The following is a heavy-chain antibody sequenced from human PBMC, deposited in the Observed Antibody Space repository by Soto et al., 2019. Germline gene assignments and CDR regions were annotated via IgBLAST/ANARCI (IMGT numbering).Heavy chain of an antibody. CDR3: ARDPNYDYVWGSSYDFDY. J-gene: IGHJ4*02. CDR1: GGTFSSYA. V-gene: IGHV1-69*06. D-gene: IGHD3-16*01. CDR2: IIPIFGTA. Sequence: QVQLVQSGAEVKKPGSSVKVSCKASGGTFSSYAISWVRQAPGQGLEWMGGIIPIFGTANYAQKFQGRVTITANKSTSTAYMEMSSLSSEDTAVYYCARDPNYDYVWGSSYDFDYWGQGTLVTVSS.